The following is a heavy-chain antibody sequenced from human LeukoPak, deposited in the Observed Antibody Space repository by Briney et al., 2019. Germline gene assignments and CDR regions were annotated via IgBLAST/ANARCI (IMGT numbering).Heavy chain of an antibody. D-gene: IGHD6-6*01. CDR3: ARFAPILSIAARPDY. Sequence: GGSVRLSCAASGFTFSSYSMNWVRQAPGKGLEWVSYISSSSSTIYYADSVKGRFTISRDNAKNSLYLQMNSLRAEDTAVYYCARFAPILSIAARPDYWGQGTLVTVSS. CDR2: ISSSSSTI. CDR1: GFTFSSYS. J-gene: IGHJ4*02. V-gene: IGHV3-48*01.